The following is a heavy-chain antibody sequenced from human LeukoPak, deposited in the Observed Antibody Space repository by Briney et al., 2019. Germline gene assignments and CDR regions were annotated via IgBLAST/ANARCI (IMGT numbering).Heavy chain of an antibody. CDR1: GGSFSGYY. J-gene: IGHJ4*02. D-gene: IGHD3-22*01. CDR2: INHSGST. Sequence: SETLSLTCAVYGGSFSGYYWSWIRQPPGKGLEWIGEINHSGSTNYNPSLKSRVTISVDTSKNQFSLKLSSVTAADTAVYHCARGPLDDYYDSSGYYDYWGQGTLVTVSS. CDR3: ARGPLDDYYDSSGYYDY. V-gene: IGHV4-34*01.